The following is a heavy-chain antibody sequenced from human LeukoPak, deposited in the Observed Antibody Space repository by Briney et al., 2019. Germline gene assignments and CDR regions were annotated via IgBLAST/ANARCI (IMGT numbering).Heavy chain of an antibody. D-gene: IGHD6-19*01. J-gene: IGHJ5*02. V-gene: IGHV4-39*07. CDR2: IYYSGST. Sequence: SETLSLTCTVSDGSISSGSYYWGWIRQPPGKGLEWIGSIYYSGSTYYNPSLKSRVTISVDTSKNQFSLKLSSVTAADTAVYYCARDSEIAVAGRKYNWFDPWGQGTLVTVSS. CDR1: DGSISSGSYY. CDR3: ARDSEIAVAGRKYNWFDP.